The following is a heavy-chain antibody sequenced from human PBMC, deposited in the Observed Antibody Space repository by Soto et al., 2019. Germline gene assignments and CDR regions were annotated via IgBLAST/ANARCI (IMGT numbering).Heavy chain of an antibody. CDR1: GFTFSIYV. D-gene: IGHD5-18*01. Sequence: GGSMGLSCAVSGFTFSIYVMNWVRQAPGKGLEWVSAISGSGGSTYYADSVKGRFTISRDNSKNTLYLQMNSLRAEDTAVYYCAKKGDQTADYWGQGTLVTVSS. V-gene: IGHV3-23*01. CDR2: ISGSGGST. J-gene: IGHJ4*02. CDR3: AKKGDQTADY.